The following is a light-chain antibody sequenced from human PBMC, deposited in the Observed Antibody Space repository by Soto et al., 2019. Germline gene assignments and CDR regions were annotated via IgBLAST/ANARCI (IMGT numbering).Light chain of an antibody. CDR3: TTFAPGRIYV. CDR2: EVS. V-gene: IGLV2-14*01. J-gene: IGLJ1*01. Sequence: QSVLTQPASVSGSPGQSITISCSGASSDIGPYDYVSWYQHHPGRAPTLLIYEVSNRPSGVSYRFSGSKSGNTASLTISGLQAEDEGDYYCTTFAPGRIYVFGSGTKVTVL. CDR1: SSDIGPYDY.